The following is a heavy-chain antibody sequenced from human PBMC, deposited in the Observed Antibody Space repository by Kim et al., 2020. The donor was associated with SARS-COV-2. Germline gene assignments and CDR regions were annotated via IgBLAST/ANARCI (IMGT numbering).Heavy chain of an antibody. J-gene: IGHJ4*02. CDR2: ISYDGSNK. CDR1: GFTFSSYG. V-gene: IGHV3-30*18. D-gene: IGHD3-9*01. Sequence: GGSLRLSCAASGFTFSSYGMHWVRQAPGKGLEWVAVISYDGSNKYYADSVKGRFTISRDNSKNTLYLQMNSLRAEDTAVYYCAKGPRPHYDILTGYYLGGGPFDYWGQGTLVTVSS. CDR3: AKGPRPHYDILTGYYLGGGPFDY.